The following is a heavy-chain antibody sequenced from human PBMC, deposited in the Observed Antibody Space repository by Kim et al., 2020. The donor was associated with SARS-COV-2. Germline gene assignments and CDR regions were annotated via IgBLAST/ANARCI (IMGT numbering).Heavy chain of an antibody. CDR2: ISSSGSTI. Sequence: GGSLRLSCAASGFTFSSYEMNWVRQAPGKGLEWVSYISSSGSTIYYADSVKGRFTISRDNAKNSLYLQMNSLRAEDTAVYFCAREKPHLTIFGMVIVDFDLGGQRTMVTVSS. V-gene: IGHV3-48*03. CDR3: AREKPHLTIFGMVIVDFDL. J-gene: IGHJ3*01. CDR1: GFTFSSYE. D-gene: IGHD3-3*01.